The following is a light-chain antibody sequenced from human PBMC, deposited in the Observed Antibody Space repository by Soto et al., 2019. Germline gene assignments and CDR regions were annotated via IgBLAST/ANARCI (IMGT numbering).Light chain of an antibody. Sequence: YELTQPPSVSVAPGQTARISRGGDDIATKGVHWSQQKPGQAPVLVVYDDNNRPSGIPERLSGSNSGDTATLTISRVEAGDEADYYCQVWDSSSDHYVFGSGTKVTVL. J-gene: IGLJ1*01. CDR1: DIATKG. CDR3: QVWDSSSDHYV. V-gene: IGLV3-21*02. CDR2: DDN.